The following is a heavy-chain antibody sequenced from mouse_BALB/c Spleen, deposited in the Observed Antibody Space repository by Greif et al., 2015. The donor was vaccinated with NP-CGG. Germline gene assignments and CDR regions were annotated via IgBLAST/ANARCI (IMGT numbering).Heavy chain of an antibody. J-gene: IGHJ2*01. Sequence: VQLQQSGAELVKPGASVKLSCTASGFNIKDTYMHWVKQRPEQGLEWIGRIDPANGNTKYDPKFQGKATITADTSSNTAYLQLSSLTSEDTAVYYCAKDTGTEGYYFDYWGQGTTLTVSS. V-gene: IGHV14-3*02. CDR2: IDPANGNT. CDR1: GFNIKDTY. CDR3: AKDTGTEGYYFDY. D-gene: IGHD4-1*01.